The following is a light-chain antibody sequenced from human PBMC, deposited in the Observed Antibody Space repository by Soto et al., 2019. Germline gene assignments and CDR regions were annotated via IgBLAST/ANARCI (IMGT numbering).Light chain of an antibody. CDR1: QSVSH. Sequence: EIVLTQSPGTLSLSPGETATLSCRASQSVSHLAWYQQKPGQAPRLLVYAASSRTTGIPDRFSGSGCGTDFTLTISRLEPEAFAVYYCQQYGGSPLYTVGQGTRLEIK. J-gene: IGKJ2*01. CDR3: QQYGGSPLYT. V-gene: IGKV3-20*01. CDR2: AAS.